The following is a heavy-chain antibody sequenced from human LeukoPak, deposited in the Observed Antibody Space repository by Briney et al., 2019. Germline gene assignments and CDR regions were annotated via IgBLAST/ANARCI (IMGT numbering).Heavy chain of an antibody. Sequence: PSETLSLTCTVSGGSISSGSYYWSWIRQPAGKGLEWIGRIYTSGSTNYNPSLKSRVTISVDTSKNQFSLKLSSVTAADTAVYYCGRGGGYGSGSGFDYYYYYYMDVWGKGTTVTISS. V-gene: IGHV4-61*02. CDR1: GGSISSGSYY. CDR2: IYTSGST. CDR3: GRGGGYGSGSGFDYYYYYYMDV. D-gene: IGHD3-10*01. J-gene: IGHJ6*03.